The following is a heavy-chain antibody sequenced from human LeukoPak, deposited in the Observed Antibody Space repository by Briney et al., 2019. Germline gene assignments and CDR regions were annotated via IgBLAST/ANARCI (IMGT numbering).Heavy chain of an antibody. J-gene: IGHJ4*02. CDR2: IHYRGST. D-gene: IGHD5-18*01. Sequence: PSETLSLTCTVSGGSISSYYWSWIRQPPGKGLEWIGYIHYRGSTNYNPSLKSRVTISVDTSKNQFSLKLSSLTAADTAVYYCARSVLGYSYGLHIDYWGRGTLVTVSS. CDR1: GGSISSYY. V-gene: IGHV4-59*01. CDR3: ARSVLGYSYGLHIDY.